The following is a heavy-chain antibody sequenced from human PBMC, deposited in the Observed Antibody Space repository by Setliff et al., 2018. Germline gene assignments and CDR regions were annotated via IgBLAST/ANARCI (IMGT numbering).Heavy chain of an antibody. CDR2: INPDSGDT. V-gene: IGHV1-2*02. Sequence: RASVKVSCKASGYTFIDQYIHWVRQAPGQGLEWMGWINPDSGDTRIGQKFQDRVTMTRDTSITTAYMELSRLTFDDTAVYYCARARLHNYGPPLLDLWGQGTLVTVSS. D-gene: IGHD3-16*01. CDR1: GYTFIDQY. CDR3: ARARLHNYGPPLLDL. J-gene: IGHJ5*02.